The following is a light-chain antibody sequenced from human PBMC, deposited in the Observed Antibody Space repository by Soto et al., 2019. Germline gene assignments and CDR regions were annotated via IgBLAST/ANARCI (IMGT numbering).Light chain of an antibody. CDR1: SSDVGGYNY. CDR2: DVS. J-gene: IGLJ3*02. V-gene: IGLV2-11*01. CDR3: CSYAGDYTWV. Sequence: QSALTQPRSVSGSPGQSVTISCTGTSSDVGGYNYVSWYQQHPGKAPKLMIYDVSKRPSGVPYRFFGSKSGNTASLTISGLQAEDEADYYCCSYAGDYTWVFGGGTKLTVL.